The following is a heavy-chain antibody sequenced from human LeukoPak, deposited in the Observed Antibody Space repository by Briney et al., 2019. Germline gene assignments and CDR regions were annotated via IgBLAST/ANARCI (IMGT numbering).Heavy chain of an antibody. J-gene: IGHJ4*02. CDR2: ISSSSSYI. Sequence: GGSLRLSCAASGISISSYAMSWVRQAPGKGLEWVSSISSSSSYIYYADSVKGRFTISRDNAKNSLYLQMNSLRAEDTAVYYCAASYSSSWTRFDYWGQGTLVTVSS. V-gene: IGHV3-21*01. CDR3: AASYSSSWTRFDY. CDR1: GISISSYA. D-gene: IGHD6-13*01.